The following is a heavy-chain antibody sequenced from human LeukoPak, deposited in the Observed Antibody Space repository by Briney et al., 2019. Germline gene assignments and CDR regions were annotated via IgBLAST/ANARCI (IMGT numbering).Heavy chain of an antibody. V-gene: IGHV3-64*01. D-gene: IGHD1-7*01. CDR3: AREAGTTSFYDY. Sequence: GGSLRLSCAASGFTFSSYAMHWVRQAPGKGLEYVSAISSNGGSTYYANSVKGRFTISRDNSKNTLYLQMGSLRAEDMAVYYCAREAGTTSFYDYWGQGTLVTVPS. J-gene: IGHJ4*02. CDR1: GFTFSSYA. CDR2: ISSNGGST.